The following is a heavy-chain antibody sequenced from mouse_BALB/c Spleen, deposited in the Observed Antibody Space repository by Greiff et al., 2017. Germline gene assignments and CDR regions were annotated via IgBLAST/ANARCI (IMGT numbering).Heavy chain of an antibody. J-gene: IGHJ2*01. Sequence: EVMLVESGGGLVQPGGSRKLSCAASGFTFSSFGMHWVRQAPEKGLEWVAYISSGSSTIYYADTVKGRFTISRDNPKNTLFLQMTSLRSEDTAMYYCARSALSKSFDYWGQGTTLTVSS. CDR1: GFTFSSFG. D-gene: IGHD1-1*01. CDR3: ARSALSKSFDY. V-gene: IGHV5-17*02. CDR2: ISSGSSTI.